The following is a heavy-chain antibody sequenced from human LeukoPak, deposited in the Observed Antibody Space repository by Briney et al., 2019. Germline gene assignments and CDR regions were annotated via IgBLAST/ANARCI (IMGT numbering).Heavy chain of an antibody. D-gene: IGHD2-15*01. Sequence: GGSLRLSCAASGFTFSSYWMHWVRQAPGKGLVWVSRINTDGSSTTYADSVKGRFTISRDNAKNSLYLQMNSLRAEDTAVYYCARDRDCSGGSCYSSHDYWGQGTLVTVSS. CDR2: INTDGSST. J-gene: IGHJ4*02. CDR3: ARDRDCSGGSCYSSHDY. V-gene: IGHV3-74*01. CDR1: GFTFSSYW.